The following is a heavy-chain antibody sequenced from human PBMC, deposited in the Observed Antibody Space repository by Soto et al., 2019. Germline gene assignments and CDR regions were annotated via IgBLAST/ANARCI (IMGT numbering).Heavy chain of an antibody. CDR2: ISGSGGST. Sequence: GGSLRLSXAASGFTFSSYAMSWVRQAPGKGLEWVSAISGSGGSTYYADSVKGRFTISRDNSKNTLYLQMNSLRAEDTAVYYCAKDQHYYYGMDVWGQGTTVTVSS. CDR1: GFTFSSYA. J-gene: IGHJ6*02. V-gene: IGHV3-23*01. CDR3: AKDQHYYYGMDV.